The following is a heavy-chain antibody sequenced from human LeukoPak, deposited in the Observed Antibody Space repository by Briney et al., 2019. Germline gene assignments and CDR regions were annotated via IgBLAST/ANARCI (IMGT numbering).Heavy chain of an antibody. V-gene: IGHV4-34*01. D-gene: IGHD2-21*02. CDR2: INHSGST. CDR1: GGSFSGYY. Sequence: PSETLSLTWAVYGGSFSGYYWSWIRQPPGKGLEWIGEINHSGSTNYNPSLKSRVTISVDTSKNQFSLKLSSVTAADTAVYYCARLYCGGDCYYDAFDIWGQGTMVTVSS. CDR3: ARLYCGGDCYYDAFDI. J-gene: IGHJ3*02.